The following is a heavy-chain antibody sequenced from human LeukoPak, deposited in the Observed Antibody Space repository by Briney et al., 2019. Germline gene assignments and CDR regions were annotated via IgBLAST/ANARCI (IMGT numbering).Heavy chain of an antibody. CDR1: GFTFSSYA. CDR2: INSGGNST. J-gene: IGHJ4*02. V-gene: IGHV3-23*01. D-gene: IGHD2-2*01. CDR3: ARTRYCSGISCFYAN. Sequence: PGGSLRLSCAASGFTFSSYAMTWVRQAPGKGLEWVSAINSGGNSTYHADSVKGRFTISRDNSKNTLFLQMSSLKAEDTAVYYCARTRYCSGISCFYANWGQGTLVTVSS.